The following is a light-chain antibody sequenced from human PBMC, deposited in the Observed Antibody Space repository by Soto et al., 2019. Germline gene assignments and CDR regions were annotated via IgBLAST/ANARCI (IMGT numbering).Light chain of an antibody. Sequence: IVMTQSPASLSACPGQRASLSCSASQGVSTIVAWYHQKPGQAPRLLVYGASTRATGIPARFSGSGAGTDFTLTISSLQSEDVGVYFCQQYKDWPTTFGQGTKVEIK. V-gene: IGKV3-15*01. J-gene: IGKJ1*01. CDR1: QGVSTI. CDR3: QQYKDWPTT. CDR2: GAS.